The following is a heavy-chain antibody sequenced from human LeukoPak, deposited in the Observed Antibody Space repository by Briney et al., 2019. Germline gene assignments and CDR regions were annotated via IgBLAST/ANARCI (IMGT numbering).Heavy chain of an antibody. CDR3: ARGGIAIFGQTPYYMDV. CDR2: IYTSGST. Sequence: SETLSLTCTVSGGSISSYYWSWIRQPPGKGLEWIGYIYTSGSTNYNPSLKSRVTISVDTSKNQFSLKLSSVTAADTAVYYCARGGIAIFGQTPYYMDVWGEGTTVTVSS. CDR1: GGSISSYY. V-gene: IGHV4-4*09. D-gene: IGHD3-3*01. J-gene: IGHJ6*03.